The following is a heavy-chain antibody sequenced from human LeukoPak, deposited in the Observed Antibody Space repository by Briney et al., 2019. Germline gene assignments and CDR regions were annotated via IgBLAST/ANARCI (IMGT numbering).Heavy chain of an antibody. D-gene: IGHD5-18*01. CDR1: GGSISSSSYY. CDR3: ASGGYSYGYYYGMDV. CDR2: IYYSGST. Sequence: SETLSLTCTVSGGSISSSSYYWGWIRQPPGKGLEWIGSIYYSGSTYYNPSLKSRVTISVDTSKNQFSLKLSSVTAADTAVYYCASGGYSYGYYYGMDVWGQGTTVTVSS. V-gene: IGHV4-39*07. J-gene: IGHJ6*02.